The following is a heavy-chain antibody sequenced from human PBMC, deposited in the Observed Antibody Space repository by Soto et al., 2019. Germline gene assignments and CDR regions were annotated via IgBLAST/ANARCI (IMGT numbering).Heavy chain of an antibody. J-gene: IGHJ3*02. Sequence: GASVKVSCKASGGTFSSYAISWVRQAPGQGLEWMGGIIPIFGTANYAQKFQGRVTITADESTSTAYMELSSLRSEDTAVYYCASGGPYDAFDIWGQGTMVTVSS. CDR2: IIPIFGTA. CDR3: ASGGPYDAFDI. V-gene: IGHV1-69*13. CDR1: GGTFSSYA.